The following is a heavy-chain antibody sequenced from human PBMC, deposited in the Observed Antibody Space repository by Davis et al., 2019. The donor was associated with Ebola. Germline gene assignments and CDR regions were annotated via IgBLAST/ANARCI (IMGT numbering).Heavy chain of an antibody. CDR2: IYSGGST. J-gene: IGHJ6*02. V-gene: IGHV3-53*05. Sequence: GESLKISCAASGFTVSSNYMSWVRQAPGKGLEWVSVIYSGGSTYYADSAKGRFTIFRDNSKNTLYLQMNSLRAEDTAVYYCARDPAKVLWFGELTDYYYGMDVWGQGTTVTVSS. CDR1: GFTVSSNY. D-gene: IGHD3-10*01. CDR3: ARDPAKVLWFGELTDYYYGMDV.